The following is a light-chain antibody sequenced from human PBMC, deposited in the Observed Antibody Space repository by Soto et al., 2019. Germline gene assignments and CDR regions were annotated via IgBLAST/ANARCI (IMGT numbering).Light chain of an antibody. CDR1: QTLSNSF. J-gene: IGKJ5*01. CDR2: DTS. V-gene: IGKV3-20*01. CDR3: QQYGTSEII. Sequence: EILLTQSPATLSLSPGERATLSCRASQTLSNSFIAWYQQKPGQAPRLLIYDTSSRATGVPDRYSASGSGTDFTLTISRLEPEDFAVFFCQQYGTSEIIFGQGTRLE.